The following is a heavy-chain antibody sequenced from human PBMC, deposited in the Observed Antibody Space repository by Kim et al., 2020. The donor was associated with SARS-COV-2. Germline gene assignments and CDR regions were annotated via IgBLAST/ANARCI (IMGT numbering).Heavy chain of an antibody. D-gene: IGHD5-12*01. CDR3: ARDNFRRDGYHMSLYFDY. CDR2: LNTNTGNP. J-gene: IGHJ4*01. V-gene: IGHV7-4-1*02. CDR1: GYTFTTYS. Sequence: ASVKVSCKASGYTFTTYSMNWVRQAPRQGLEWMGWLNTNTGNPSYAQDFTGRFVFSFDTSVSTAYLQISSLKAEDTAVYYCARDNFRRDGYHMSLYFDYW.